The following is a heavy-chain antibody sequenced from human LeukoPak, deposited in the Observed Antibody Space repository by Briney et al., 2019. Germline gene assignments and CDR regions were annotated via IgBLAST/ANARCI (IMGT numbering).Heavy chain of an antibody. V-gene: IGHV3-49*04. J-gene: IGHJ4*02. CDR2: IRSKAYGATT. CDR3: TRPVCSGGSCYLFDY. D-gene: IGHD2-15*01. CDR1: GFTSGDYA. Sequence: GRSLRLSCTASGFTSGDYAMTWVRQAPGKGLEWVGFIRSKAYGATTEFAASVKGRFTISRDDSKSIAYLQMNSLKTEDTAEYYCTRPVCSGGSCYLFDYWGQGTLVTVSS.